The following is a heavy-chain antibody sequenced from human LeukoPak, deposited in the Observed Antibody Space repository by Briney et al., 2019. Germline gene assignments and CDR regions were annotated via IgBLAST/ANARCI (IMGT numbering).Heavy chain of an antibody. CDR3: TAGFDVVAEPNYYYGMDV. D-gene: IGHD2-15*01. Sequence: GGSLRLSCAASGFTFSGSVMHWVRQASGKGLEWVGHIRSKTNSYAAAYSASVKGRFTILRDDSKNTAYLQMNSLKIEDSAVYYCTAGFDVVAEPNYYYGMDVWGQGTSVTVSS. CDR2: IRSKTNSYAA. J-gene: IGHJ6*02. CDR1: GFTFSGSV. V-gene: IGHV3-73*01.